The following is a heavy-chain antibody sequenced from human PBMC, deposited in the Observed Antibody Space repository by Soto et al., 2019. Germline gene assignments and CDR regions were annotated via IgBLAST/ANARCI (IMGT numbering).Heavy chain of an antibody. J-gene: IGHJ3*02. CDR2: INHSGST. Sequence: PSETLSLTCAVDGGSFSGYYWSWIRQPPGKGLEWIGEINHSGSTNYNPPLKSRVTISVDTSKNQFSLKLSSVTAADTAVYYCARGRLNYDYVGWCYRYHDAFDIWGQGTMVTVSS. CDR1: GGSFSGYY. CDR3: ARGRLNYDYVGWCYRYHDAFDI. V-gene: IGHV4-34*01. D-gene: IGHD3-16*02.